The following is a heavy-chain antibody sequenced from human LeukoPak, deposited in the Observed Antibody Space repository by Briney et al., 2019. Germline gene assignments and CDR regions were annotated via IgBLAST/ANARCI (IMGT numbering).Heavy chain of an antibody. Sequence: PSETLSLTCTVSGGSISTYYWSWIRQPPGKGLEWIAYIYYSGSTNYNPSLKSRVTISLDTSKNQFSLKLSSVTAADTAVYYCARRLYSSGYGDWFDPWGQGTLVTVSS. J-gene: IGHJ5*02. CDR3: ARRLYSSGYGDWFDP. CDR1: GGSISTYY. CDR2: IYYSGST. V-gene: IGHV4-59*08. D-gene: IGHD6-19*01.